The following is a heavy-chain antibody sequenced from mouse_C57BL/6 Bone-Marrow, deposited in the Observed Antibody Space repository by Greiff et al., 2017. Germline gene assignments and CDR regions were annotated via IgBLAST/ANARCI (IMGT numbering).Heavy chain of an antibody. CDR3: TRSRCLLRLLDY. D-gene: IGHD2-3*01. Sequence: QVQLQQSGAELVRPGASVTLSCKASGYTFTDYEMHWVKQTPVHGLEWIGAIDPETGGTAYNQKFKGKAILTADKSSSPAYMELRSLTSEDSAVYYCTRSRCLLRLLDYWGQGTTLTVSA. V-gene: IGHV1-15*01. J-gene: IGHJ2*01. CDR2: IDPETGGT. CDR1: GYTFTDYE.